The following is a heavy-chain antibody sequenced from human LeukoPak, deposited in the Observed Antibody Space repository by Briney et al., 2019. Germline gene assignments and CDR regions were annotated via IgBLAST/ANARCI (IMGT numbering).Heavy chain of an antibody. CDR3: ARGGEY. Sequence: GGSLRLSCAASGFTFSSYAMSWVRQAPGKGLEWVSAISGSGGSTYYADSVKGRFTISRDNSKNTLYLQMDGLRVGDSAVYYCARGGEYWGQGTLVTVSS. J-gene: IGHJ4*02. CDR1: GFTFSSYA. CDR2: ISGSGGST. D-gene: IGHD3-10*01. V-gene: IGHV3-23*01.